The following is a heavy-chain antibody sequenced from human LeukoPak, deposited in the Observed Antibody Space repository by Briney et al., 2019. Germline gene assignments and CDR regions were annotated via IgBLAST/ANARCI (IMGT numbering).Heavy chain of an antibody. Sequence: GGSLRLSCAASGFTVSSNYMSWVRQAPGKGLEWVSVIYSGGSTYYADSVKGRFTISRDNSKNTLQLQMNSLRAEDTAVYYCAKEVVMGETNYYYYGMDVWGQGTTVTVSS. D-gene: IGHD2-21*01. CDR1: GFTVSSNY. CDR2: IYSGGST. J-gene: IGHJ6*02. V-gene: IGHV3-66*01. CDR3: AKEVVMGETNYYYYGMDV.